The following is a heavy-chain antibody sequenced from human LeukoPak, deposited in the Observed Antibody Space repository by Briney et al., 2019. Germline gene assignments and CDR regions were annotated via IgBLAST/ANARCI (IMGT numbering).Heavy chain of an antibody. J-gene: IGHJ4*02. CDR3: ARGQLADVY. D-gene: IGHD2-15*01. V-gene: IGHV3-7*01. Sequence: GGSLRLSCVASGFTLRTYWMSWVRQAPGKGLEGVAKIKQDGSEKYYVDSVKGRFTISRDNAENSLFLQMNSLRVEDTAIYYCARGQLADVYWGQGALVTVSS. CDR2: IKQDGSEK. CDR1: GFTLRTYW.